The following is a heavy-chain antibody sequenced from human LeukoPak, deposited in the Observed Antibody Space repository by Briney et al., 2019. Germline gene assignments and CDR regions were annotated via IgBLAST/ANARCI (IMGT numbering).Heavy chain of an antibody. CDR3: ARGVYIAAAQYGY. J-gene: IGHJ4*02. D-gene: IGHD6-13*01. CDR1: GGSISSYY. V-gene: IGHV4-59*01. CDR2: IYYNGAT. Sequence: PSETLSLTCTVSGGSISSYYWSWIRQPPGKGLEWIAYIYYNGATNYNPSLKSRVTISVDTSKNQFSLKLSSVTAADTAVYYCARGVYIAAAQYGYWGQGTLVTVSS.